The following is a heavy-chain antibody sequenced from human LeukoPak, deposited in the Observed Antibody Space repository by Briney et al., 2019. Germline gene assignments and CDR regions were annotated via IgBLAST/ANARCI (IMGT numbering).Heavy chain of an antibody. CDR2: IYYSGTT. V-gene: IGHV4-31*03. CDR1: GGSISSGGYY. Sequence: SQTLSLTCTVSGGSISSGGYYWSWSRQHPGKGLEWIGYIYYSGTTYYNPSLKSRVTTSMDTSKNQFSLKLSSVTAEDTAVYYCARGGYYYYYGMDVWGQGTTVTVSS. CDR3: ARGGYYYYYGMDV. J-gene: IGHJ6*02.